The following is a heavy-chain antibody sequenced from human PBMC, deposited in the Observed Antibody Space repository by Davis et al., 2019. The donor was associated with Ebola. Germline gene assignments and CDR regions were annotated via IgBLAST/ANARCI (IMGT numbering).Heavy chain of an antibody. D-gene: IGHD6-13*01. CDR2: ISYDGSNK. Sequence: GGSLRLSCAASGFTFSSYAMHWVRQAPGKGLEWVAVISYDGSNKYYADSVKGRFTISRDNSKNTLYLQMNSLRAEDTAVYYCARVQESGAAGTYYYYYYGMDVWGQGTTVTVSS. J-gene: IGHJ6*02. CDR3: ARVQESGAAGTYYYYYYGMDV. V-gene: IGHV3-30*04. CDR1: GFTFSSYA.